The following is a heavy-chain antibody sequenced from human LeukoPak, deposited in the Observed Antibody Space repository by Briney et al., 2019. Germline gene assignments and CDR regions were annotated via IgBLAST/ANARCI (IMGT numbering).Heavy chain of an antibody. V-gene: IGHV1-2*02. CDR2: INPNSGGT. J-gene: IGHJ4*02. CDR1: GYTITGYY. CDR3: AREKDCSSTSSLYEYPPFDY. Sequence: ASVKVSCKASGYTITGYYMHWVRQAPGQGLEWMGWINPNSGGTNYAQKFQGRVTMTRDTSISTAYMELSRLRSDDTAVYYCAREKDCSSTSSLYEYPPFDYWGRGTLVTVSS. D-gene: IGHD2-2*01.